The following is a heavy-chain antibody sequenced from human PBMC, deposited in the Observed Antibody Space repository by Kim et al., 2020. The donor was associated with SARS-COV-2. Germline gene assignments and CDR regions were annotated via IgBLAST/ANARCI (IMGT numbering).Heavy chain of an antibody. CDR2: ISYDGSNK. D-gene: IGHD3-10*01. J-gene: IGHJ6*02. CDR3: AKLAVRGDTYYYYGMDV. CDR1: GFTFSSYG. V-gene: IGHV3-30*18. Sequence: GGSLRLSCAASGFTFSSYGMHWVRQAPGKGLEWVAVISYDGSNKYYADSVKGRFTISRDNSKNTLYLQMNSLRAEDTAVYYCAKLAVRGDTYYYYGMDVWGQGTTVTVSS.